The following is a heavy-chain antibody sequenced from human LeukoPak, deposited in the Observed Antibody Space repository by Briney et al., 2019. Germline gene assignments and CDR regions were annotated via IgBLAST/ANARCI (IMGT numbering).Heavy chain of an antibody. Sequence: GGSLRLSCAASGFTFSSYSMNWVRQAPRKGLEWVSYISSSSSTIYYADSVKGRFTISRDNAKNSLYLQMNSLRAEDTAVYYCARDLRGDPDYWGQGTLVTVSS. J-gene: IGHJ4*02. V-gene: IGHV3-48*01. CDR2: ISSSSSTI. CDR3: ARDLRGDPDY. D-gene: IGHD3-16*01. CDR1: GFTFSSYS.